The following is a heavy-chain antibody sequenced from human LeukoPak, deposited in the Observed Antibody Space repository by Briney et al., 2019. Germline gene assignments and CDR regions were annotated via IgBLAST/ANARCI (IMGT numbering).Heavy chain of an antibody. CDR3: TRVVASTGFIDY. D-gene: IGHD5-12*01. Sequence: GGSLRLSCAASGFTVRSNYMSWVRQAPGKGLEWVSTIYSGGSTYYADSVQDRFTISRDNSENTLHLQMYSLRAEDTAVYYCTRVVASTGFIDYWGQGTLVTVSS. CDR2: IYSGGST. CDR1: GFTVRSNY. J-gene: IGHJ4*02. V-gene: IGHV3-53*01.